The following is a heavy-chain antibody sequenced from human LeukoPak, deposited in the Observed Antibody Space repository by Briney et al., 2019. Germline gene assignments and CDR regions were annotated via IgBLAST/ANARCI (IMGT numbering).Heavy chain of an antibody. CDR3: AREGDCSSTSCSPFDY. Sequence: GGSLRLSCAASGFTFSSYAMHWVRQPPGKGLEWVAVISYDGSNKYYADSVKGRFTISRDNSKNTLYLQMNSLRAEDTAVYYCAREGDCSSTSCSPFDYWGQGTLVTVSS. J-gene: IGHJ4*02. CDR2: ISYDGSNK. V-gene: IGHV3-30*04. D-gene: IGHD2-2*01. CDR1: GFTFSSYA.